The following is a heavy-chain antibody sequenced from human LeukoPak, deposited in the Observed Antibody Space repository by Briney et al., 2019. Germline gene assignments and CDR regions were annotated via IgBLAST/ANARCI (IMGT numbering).Heavy chain of an antibody. CDR2: ISSSSTYI. CDR3: ARSYGDYANDAIDI. Sequence: GGSLRLSCAASGFSFSTYSMNWVRQTPGKGLEWVSSISSSSTYIYYTDSVKGRLTISRDKAKNSLYLQMNSLRAEDTAVYYCARSYGDYANDAIDIWGQGTMVTVSS. CDR1: GFSFSTYS. D-gene: IGHD4-17*01. J-gene: IGHJ3*02. V-gene: IGHV3-21*01.